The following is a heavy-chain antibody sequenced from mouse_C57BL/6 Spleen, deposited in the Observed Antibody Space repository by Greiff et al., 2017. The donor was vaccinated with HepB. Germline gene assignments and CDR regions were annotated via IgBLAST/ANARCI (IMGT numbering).Heavy chain of an antibody. CDR3: TRPIYYDYGFAY. D-gene: IGHD2-4*01. CDR1: GFTFSDAW. V-gene: IGHV6-6*01. J-gene: IGHJ3*01. Sequence: EVKVVDSGGGLVQPGGSMKLSCAASGFTFSDAWMDWVRQSPEKGLEWVAEIRNKANNHATYYAESVKGRFTISRDDSKSSVYLQMNSLRAEDTGIYYCTRPIYYDYGFAYWGQGTLVTVSA. CDR2: IRNKANNHAT.